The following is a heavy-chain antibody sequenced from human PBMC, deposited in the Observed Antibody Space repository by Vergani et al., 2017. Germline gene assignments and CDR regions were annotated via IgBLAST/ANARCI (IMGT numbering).Heavy chain of an antibody. J-gene: IGHJ6*03. D-gene: IGHD3-9*01. V-gene: IGHV1-18*01. Sequence: QVQLVQSGAEVKKPGASAKVSCKASGYTFTSYGISWVRQAPGQGLEWMGWISAYNGNTNYAQKLQGRVTMTTDTSTSTAYMELRSLRSDDTAVYYCARAGTRYYXILTGYHYYYYMDVWGKGTTVTVSS. CDR2: ISAYNGNT. CDR1: GYTFTSYG. CDR3: ARAGTRYYXILTGYHYYYYMDV.